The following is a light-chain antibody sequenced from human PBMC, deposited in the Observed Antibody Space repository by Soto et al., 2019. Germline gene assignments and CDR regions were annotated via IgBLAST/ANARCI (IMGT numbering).Light chain of an antibody. J-gene: IGKJ5*01. CDR2: RAS. Sequence: EIELTQSPATLSASPRERGTLXYLASQSVSSNLAWYQQKPGQVPRLLIYRASTRATGIPARFTGSGSGTELILTISSLQSEDFAVYYCQQYNDWPITLGQGTRLEI. CDR1: QSVSSN. V-gene: IGKV3-15*01. CDR3: QQYNDWPIT.